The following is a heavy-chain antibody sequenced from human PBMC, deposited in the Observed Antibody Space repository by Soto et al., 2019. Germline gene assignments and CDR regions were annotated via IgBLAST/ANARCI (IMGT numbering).Heavy chain of an antibody. Sequence: EVRLVESGGGLFQPGGTLRLSCVASGFNFSIYWMHWVRQAPGQGLVWVSRISSDGKNTMFTDSVKGRATVSRDNAKNTLYLEINSLRDDDTAVYYCARTLLTRSKGGFDPWGQGTLVAVSS. CDR1: GFNFSIYW. J-gene: IGHJ5*02. V-gene: IGHV3-74*03. D-gene: IGHD3-9*01. CDR3: ARTLLTRSKGGFDP. CDR2: ISSDGKNT.